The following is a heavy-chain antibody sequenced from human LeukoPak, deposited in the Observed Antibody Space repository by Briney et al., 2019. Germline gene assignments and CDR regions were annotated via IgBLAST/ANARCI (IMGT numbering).Heavy chain of an antibody. CDR3: ARGAGSYYYDSSGYYSR. CDR1: GGSISSYY. CDR2: IYTSGST. Sequence: SETLSLTCSVSGGSISSYYWSWIRQPAGKGLEWIGRIYTSGSTNYNPSLKSRVTMSVDTSKNQFSLKLSSVTAADTAVYYCARGAGSYYYDSSGYYSRWGQGTLVTVSS. V-gene: IGHV4-4*07. J-gene: IGHJ4*02. D-gene: IGHD3-22*01.